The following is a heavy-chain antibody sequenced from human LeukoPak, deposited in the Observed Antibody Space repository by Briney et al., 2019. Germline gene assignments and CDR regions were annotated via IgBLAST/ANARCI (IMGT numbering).Heavy chain of an antibody. CDR1: GGSISSSSYY. CDR2: IYYSGST. V-gene: IGHV4-39*01. J-gene: IGHJ5*02. D-gene: IGHD3/OR15-3a*01. Sequence: PSETLSLTCTVSGGSISSSSYYWGWIRQPPGKGLEWIGSIYYSGSTYYNPSLKSRVTISVDTSKNQFSLKLSSVTAADTAVYYCARRRARRTDNWFDPWGQGTLVTVSS. CDR3: ARRRARRTDNWFDP.